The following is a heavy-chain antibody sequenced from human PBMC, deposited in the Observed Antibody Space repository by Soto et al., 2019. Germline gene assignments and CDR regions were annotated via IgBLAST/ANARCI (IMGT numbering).Heavy chain of an antibody. J-gene: IGHJ6*02. Sequence: GESLKISCKGSGYSFTSYWIGWVRQMPGKGLEWMGIIYPGDSDTRYSPSFQGQVTISADKSISTAYLQWSSLKASDTAMYYCARRESAVVAAIDYYGMDVWGQGTTVTVSS. V-gene: IGHV5-51*01. CDR3: ARRESAVVAAIDYYGMDV. CDR2: IYPGDSDT. D-gene: IGHD2-15*01. CDR1: GYSFTSYW.